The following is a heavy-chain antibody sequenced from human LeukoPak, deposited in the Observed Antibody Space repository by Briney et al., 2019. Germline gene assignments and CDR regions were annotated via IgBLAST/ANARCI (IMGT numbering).Heavy chain of an antibody. CDR2: ISSNGGST. D-gene: IGHD4-17*01. CDR1: GFTFSTYA. V-gene: IGHV3-64*01. J-gene: IGHJ4*02. CDR3: ARDQSMTTVTTCDY. Sequence: GGSLRLSCVASGFTFSTYAMHWVRQAPGKGLEYLSAISSNGGSTYYANSVKGRFTISRDNSKNTVYLQMGSLRAEDMAVYYCARDQSMTTVTTCDYWGQGTLVTVSS.